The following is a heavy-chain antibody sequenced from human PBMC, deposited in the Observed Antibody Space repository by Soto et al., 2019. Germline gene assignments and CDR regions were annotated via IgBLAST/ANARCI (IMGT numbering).Heavy chain of an antibody. J-gene: IGHJ5*02. CDR3: ARGQRFSDWFDP. CDR1: GGSVSSSPSY. D-gene: IGHD3-3*01. Sequence: PWETLSLTCSVAGGSVSSSPSYWNWIRQPPGKGLEWIGYVFYSGSTNYNPSLESRVTISLDTSMSHFSLRLRSVSAADTAVYYCARGQRFSDWFDPWGQGTLVTVSS. V-gene: IGHV4-61*03. CDR2: VFYSGST.